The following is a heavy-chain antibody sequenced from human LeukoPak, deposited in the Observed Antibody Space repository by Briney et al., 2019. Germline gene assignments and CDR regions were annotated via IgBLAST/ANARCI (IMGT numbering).Heavy chain of an antibody. D-gene: IGHD3-10*01. V-gene: IGHV3-33*01. CDR2: IWYDGSNK. Sequence: GGSLRLSCAASGFTFSSYGMHWVRQAPGKGLEWVAVIWYDGSNKYYADSVKGRFTISRDNSKNTLYLQMNSLRAEDTAVYYCARDLSMVRGGYFDYWGQGTLVTVSS. CDR1: GFTFSSYG. CDR3: ARDLSMVRGGYFDY. J-gene: IGHJ4*02.